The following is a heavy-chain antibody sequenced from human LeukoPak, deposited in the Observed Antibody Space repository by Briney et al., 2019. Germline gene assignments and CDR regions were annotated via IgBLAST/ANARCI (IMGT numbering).Heavy chain of an antibody. V-gene: IGHV3-53*01. J-gene: IGHJ4*02. Sequence: PGGSLRLSCAASGFTVSSNYMSWVRQAPGKGLEWVSVIYSGGSTYYADSVKGRFTISRDNSKNTLYLQMNNLRAEDTAVYYCAREANDFWSGYYVNWGQGTLVTVSS. D-gene: IGHD3-3*01. CDR3: AREANDFWSGYYVN. CDR1: GFTVSSNY. CDR2: IYSGGST.